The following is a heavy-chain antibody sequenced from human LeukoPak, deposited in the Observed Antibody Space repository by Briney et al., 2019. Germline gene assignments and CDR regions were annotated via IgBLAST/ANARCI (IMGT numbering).Heavy chain of an antibody. V-gene: IGHV1-46*01. J-gene: IGHJ4*02. CDR1: GYTFTSYY. Sequence: EASVKVSCKASGYTFTSYYMHWVRQAPGQGLEWMGIINPSGGSTSYAQKFQGRVTMTRDTSTSTVYMGLSSLRSEDTAVYYGAKNPPDIVVVPTAIRETYFDYWGQGTLVTVSS. D-gene: IGHD2-2*01. CDR3: AKNPPDIVVVPTAIRETYFDY. CDR2: INPSGGST.